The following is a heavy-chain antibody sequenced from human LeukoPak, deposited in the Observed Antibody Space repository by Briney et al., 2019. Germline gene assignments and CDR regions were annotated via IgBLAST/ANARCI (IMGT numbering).Heavy chain of an antibody. D-gene: IGHD1-26*01. V-gene: IGHV4-30-2*01. J-gene: IGHJ3*02. Sequence: PSQTLSLTCTVSGGSISSGGYYWSWIRQPPGKGLEWIGYIYHSGSTNYNPSLKSRVTMSVDTSKNQFSLKLSSVTAADTAVYYCARGDRNSGSYFAPVGSLTKHDAFDIWGQGTMVTVSS. CDR3: ARGDRNSGSYFAPVGSLTKHDAFDI. CDR1: GGSISSGGYY. CDR2: IYHSGST.